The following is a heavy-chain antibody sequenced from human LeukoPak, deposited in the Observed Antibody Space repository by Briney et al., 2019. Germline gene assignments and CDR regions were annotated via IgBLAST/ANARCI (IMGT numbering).Heavy chain of an antibody. CDR3: ARAPRVEYQLLFVVYFDY. CDR2: INHSGST. Sequence: SETLSLTCAVYGGSFSGYYWSWIRQPPGKGLEWIGEINHSGSTNYNPSLKSPVTISVDTSKNQFSLKLSSVTAADTAVYYCARAPRVEYQLLFVVYFDYWGQGTLVTVSS. V-gene: IGHV4-34*01. J-gene: IGHJ4*02. CDR1: GGSFSGYY. D-gene: IGHD2-2*01.